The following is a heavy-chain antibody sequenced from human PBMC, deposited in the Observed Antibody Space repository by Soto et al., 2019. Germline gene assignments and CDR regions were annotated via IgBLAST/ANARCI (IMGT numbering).Heavy chain of an antibody. J-gene: IGHJ5*02. Sequence: GASVKVSCKASGYTFTNYGISWVRQAPGQGLEWMGWINTYNGNTNHAQKLQGRVTMTTDTSTSTAYMELRSLRSDDTAVYYCARGVGSGTYYNQYNWFDPWGQGTRVTVSS. CDR3: ARGVGSGTYYNQYNWFDP. D-gene: IGHD3-10*01. CDR2: INTYNGNT. CDR1: GYTFTNYG. V-gene: IGHV1-18*01.